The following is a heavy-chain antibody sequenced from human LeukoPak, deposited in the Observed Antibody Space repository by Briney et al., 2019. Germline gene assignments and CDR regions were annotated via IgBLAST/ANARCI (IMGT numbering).Heavy chain of an antibody. CDR1: GFTVSSNY. CDR2: IYSGGST. Sequence: PGGSLRLSCAASGFTVSSNYMSWVRQAPGKGLEWVSVIYSGGSTYYADSVKGRFTISRDNSKNTLYLQMNSLRAEDTAVYYCARDFFHGGSSHHFDYGGQGPLVTFSS. J-gene: IGHJ4*02. V-gene: IGHV3-66*01. D-gene: IGHD1-26*01. CDR3: ARDFFHGGSSHHFDY.